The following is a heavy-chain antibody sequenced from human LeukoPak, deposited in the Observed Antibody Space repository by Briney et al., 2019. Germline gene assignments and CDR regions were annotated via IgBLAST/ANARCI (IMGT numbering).Heavy chain of an antibody. CDR3: ARGGITGTTVHWFDP. D-gene: IGHD1-7*01. CDR2: INPNSGGT. CDR1: GYTFTSYG. J-gene: IGHJ5*02. V-gene: IGHV1-2*02. Sequence: ASVKVSCKASGYTFTSYGISWVRQAPGQGLEWMGWINPNSGGTNYAQKFQGRVTMTRDTSISTAYMELSRLRSDDTAVYYCARGGITGTTVHWFDPWGQGTLVTVSS.